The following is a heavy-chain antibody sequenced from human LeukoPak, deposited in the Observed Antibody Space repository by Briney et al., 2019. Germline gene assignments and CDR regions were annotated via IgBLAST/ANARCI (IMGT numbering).Heavy chain of an antibody. CDR1: GFTLSINY. Sequence: GGSLRLSCAASGFTLSINYMGWVRQAPGKGLEWVSFISSSSSTIYYADSVKGRFTISRDNAKKSLYLQMNSLRAEDTAVYYCARDRGGSYSAIDYWGQGTLVTVSS. CDR3: ARDRGGSYSAIDY. D-gene: IGHD1-26*01. V-gene: IGHV3-48*04. CDR2: ISSSSSTI. J-gene: IGHJ4*02.